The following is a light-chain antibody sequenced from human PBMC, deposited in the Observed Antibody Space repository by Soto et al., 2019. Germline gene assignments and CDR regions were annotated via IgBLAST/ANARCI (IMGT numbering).Light chain of an antibody. CDR1: QDISGNY. CDR3: QQFDNSPPMYT. CDR2: AAS. J-gene: IGKJ2*01. V-gene: IGKV3-20*01. Sequence: EFVLTQSPGTLSLSPGERASFSCRASQDISGNYLAWYQHKPGQAPRLLIYAASSRASGIPDRFSGSGSGTDFTLTISRLEPEDFAIYYCQQFDNSPPMYTFGQGTKLEIK.